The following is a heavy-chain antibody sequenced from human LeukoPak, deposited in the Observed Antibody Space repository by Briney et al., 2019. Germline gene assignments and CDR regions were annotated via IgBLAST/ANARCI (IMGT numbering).Heavy chain of an antibody. V-gene: IGHV3-74*01. CDR1: GFTFSSNW. CDR2: TSTDGSST. D-gene: IGHD6-19*01. Sequence: GGSLRLSCAASGFTFSSNWMHWVRQGPGKGLVWVSRTSTDGSSTTYADSVKGRFTISSDNAKNTLYLQMNSLRAEDTAVYYCSRASSSVPNLLDYWGQGTLVTVSS. CDR3: SRASSSVPNLLDY. J-gene: IGHJ4*02.